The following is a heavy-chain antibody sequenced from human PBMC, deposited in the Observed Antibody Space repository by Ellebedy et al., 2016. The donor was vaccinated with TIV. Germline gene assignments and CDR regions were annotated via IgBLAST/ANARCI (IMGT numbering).Heavy chain of an antibody. CDR3: GRKDGDY. D-gene: IGHD6-6*01. Sequence: GSLRLSXTVSGGCFNSYYWTWIRQPPGKGLEWVGHLTHTGRTNYNPSLQSRVAISLDSSKTQFSLELNSVTAADTAVYYCGRKDGDYWGQGALVTVSS. J-gene: IGHJ4*02. CDR1: GGCFNSYY. CDR2: LTHTGRT. V-gene: IGHV4-59*13.